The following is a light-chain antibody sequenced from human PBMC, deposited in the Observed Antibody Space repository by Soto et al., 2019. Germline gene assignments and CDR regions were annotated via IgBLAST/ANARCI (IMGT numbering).Light chain of an antibody. Sequence: DIQMTQSPSSVSASLGDRVTITCRASQGISSWLACYQQKPGKAPKLLIYKASTLKSGVPQRFSGSGSGTDFILTISSLEPEDFAVYYCQQRSNTFGQGTRLEI. CDR3: QQRSNT. CDR1: QGISSW. CDR2: KAS. V-gene: IGKV1-12*01. J-gene: IGKJ5*01.